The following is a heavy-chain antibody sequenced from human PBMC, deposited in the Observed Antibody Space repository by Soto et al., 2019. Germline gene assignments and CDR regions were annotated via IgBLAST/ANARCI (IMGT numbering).Heavy chain of an antibody. D-gene: IGHD2-2*01. CDR1: GFTFSNYW. CDR2: INNDGSST. V-gene: IGHV3-74*01. J-gene: IGHJ4*02. Sequence: PGGSLRLSCAASGFTFSNYWIHWVRQAPGKGLMWVSRINNDGSSTSHADSVKGRFTISRDNAKNTVYLHMNSLRAEDTAVYYCTRATAVSFDYWGQGALVTVSS. CDR3: TRATAVSFDY.